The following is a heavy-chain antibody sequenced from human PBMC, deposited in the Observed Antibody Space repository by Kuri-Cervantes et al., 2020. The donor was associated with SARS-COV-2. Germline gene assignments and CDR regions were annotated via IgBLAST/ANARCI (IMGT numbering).Heavy chain of an antibody. Sequence: GESLKISCAASGFTFSDYYMSWIRQAPGKGLEWVSYISSSSSCTNYADSVKGRFTISRDNAKNSLYLQMNSLRAEDTAVYYCAKDQGMGPKGTVDYWGQGTLVTVSS. J-gene: IGHJ4*02. V-gene: IGHV3-11*05. CDR3: AKDQGMGPKGTVDY. D-gene: IGHD4-11*01. CDR2: ISSSSSCT. CDR1: GFTFSDYY.